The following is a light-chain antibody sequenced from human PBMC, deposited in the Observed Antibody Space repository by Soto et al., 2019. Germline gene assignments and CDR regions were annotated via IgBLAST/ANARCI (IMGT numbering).Light chain of an antibody. CDR2: SAS. Sequence: DIQMTQSPSAMSASVGDRVTTTCRASQGIENHLAWFQQQPGKVPKRLIYSASTLQSGVPSRFSGSGSGTEFTLTISSLQPEDFATYYCLQHNSYPRTFGQGTKVDIK. V-gene: IGKV1-17*03. J-gene: IGKJ1*01. CDR1: QGIENH. CDR3: LQHNSYPRT.